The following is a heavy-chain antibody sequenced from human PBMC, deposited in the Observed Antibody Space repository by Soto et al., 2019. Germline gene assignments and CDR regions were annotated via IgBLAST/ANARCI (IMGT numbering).Heavy chain of an antibody. J-gene: IGHJ6*02. CDR3: ARDPITMVRGVMVCYGMDV. Sequence: EVQLVESGGGLVQPGGSLRLSCAASGFTVSSNYMSWVRQAPGKGLEWVSVIYSGGSTYYADSVKGRFTISRHNSKNTLYLQMNSLRAEDTAVYYCARDPITMVRGVMVCYGMDVWGQGTTVTVSS. CDR1: GFTVSSNY. V-gene: IGHV3-53*04. CDR2: IYSGGST. D-gene: IGHD3-10*01.